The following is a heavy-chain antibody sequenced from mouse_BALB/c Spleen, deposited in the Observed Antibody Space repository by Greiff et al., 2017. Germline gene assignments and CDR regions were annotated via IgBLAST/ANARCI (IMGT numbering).Heavy chain of an antibody. Sequence: EVKLQESGPGLVKPSQSLSLTCSVTGYSITSGYYWNWIRQFPGNKLEWMGYISYDGSNNYNPSLKNRISITRDTSKNQFFLKLNSVTTEDTATYYCARGSTTVVAPCTGFDYWGQGTTLTVSS. V-gene: IGHV3-6*02. J-gene: IGHJ2*01. CDR3: ARGSTTVVAPCTGFDY. CDR1: GYSITSGYY. CDR2: ISYDGSN. D-gene: IGHD1-1*01.